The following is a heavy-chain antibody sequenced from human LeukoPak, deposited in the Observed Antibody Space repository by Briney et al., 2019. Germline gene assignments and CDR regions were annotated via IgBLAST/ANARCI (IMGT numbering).Heavy chain of an antibody. Sequence: SETLSLTCTVSGGSVSSGSYYWSWIRQPPGKGLEWIGYIYYSGSTNYNPSLKSRVTISVDTSKNQFSLKLSSVTAADTAVYYCARAPPDILTGYYKTGHYYGMDVWGQGTTVTVSS. D-gene: IGHD3-9*01. CDR2: IYYSGST. J-gene: IGHJ6*02. CDR1: GGSVSSGSYY. V-gene: IGHV4-61*01. CDR3: ARAPPDILTGYYKTGHYYGMDV.